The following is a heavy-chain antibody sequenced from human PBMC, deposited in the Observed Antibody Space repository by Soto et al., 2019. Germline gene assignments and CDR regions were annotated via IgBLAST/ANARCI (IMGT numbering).Heavy chain of an antibody. CDR2: IIPIFGTA. J-gene: IGHJ4*02. CDR3: ERASIGWMQIHFDY. D-gene: IGHD5-18*01. CDR1: GGTFSSYA. Sequence: QVQLVQSGAEVKKPGSSVKVSCKASGGTFSSYAISWVRRAPGQGLEWMGGIIPIFGTANYAQQFQGTVTITTDQSTSTAYMKLSSLISQDTAVYYCERASIGWMQIHFDYWGQGTLVTVSS. V-gene: IGHV1-69*01.